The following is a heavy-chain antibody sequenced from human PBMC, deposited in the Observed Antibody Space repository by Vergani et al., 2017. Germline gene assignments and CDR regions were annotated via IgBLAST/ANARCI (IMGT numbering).Heavy chain of an antibody. CDR3: SRGDSSSSEGDYFDY. V-gene: IGHV3-21*01. Sequence: EVQLVESGGGLVKPGGSLRLSCVASGFTFTTYGMGWVRQAPGKGLEGVSSISSSGNYIYYTDSMKGRFTISRDNAKSSLSLQMNSLRAEDTAVYYCSRGDSSSSEGDYFDYWGQGTLVTVSS. CDR1: GFTFTTYG. D-gene: IGHD6-6*01. J-gene: IGHJ4*02. CDR2: ISSSGNYI.